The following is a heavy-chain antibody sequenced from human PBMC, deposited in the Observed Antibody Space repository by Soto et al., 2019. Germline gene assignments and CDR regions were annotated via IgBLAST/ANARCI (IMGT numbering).Heavy chain of an antibody. V-gene: IGHV4-30-4*01. CDR3: ARGRPDGSRLAP. D-gene: IGHD6-13*01. CDR2: IYYSGST. J-gene: IGHJ5*02. CDR1: GGSISSGDYY. Sequence: QVQLQESGPGLVKPSQTLSLTCTVSGGSISSGDYYWSWIRQPPGKGLEWIGYIYYSGSTYYNPSLKSRVTISVDTSKTQCSLKPSSVTAADTAVYYCARGRPDGSRLAPWGQGTLATVSS.